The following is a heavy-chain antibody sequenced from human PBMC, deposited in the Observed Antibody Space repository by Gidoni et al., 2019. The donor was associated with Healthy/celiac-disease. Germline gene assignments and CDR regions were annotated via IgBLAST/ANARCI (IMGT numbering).Heavy chain of an antibody. D-gene: IGHD6-13*01. CDR2: IYTSGST. Sequence: QVQLQESGPGLVKPSQTLSLTCTVSGGSISSGRYYWSWIRQPAGKGLEWIGRIYTSGSTNYNPSLKSRVTMSVDTSKNQFSLKLSSVTAADTAVYYCARVSAAAGTMLGAFDIWGQGTMVTVSS. CDR1: GGSISSGRYY. CDR3: ARVSAAAGTMLGAFDI. J-gene: IGHJ3*02. V-gene: IGHV4-61*02.